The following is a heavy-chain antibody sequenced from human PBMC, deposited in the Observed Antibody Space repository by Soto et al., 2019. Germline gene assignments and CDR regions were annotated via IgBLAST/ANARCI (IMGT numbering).Heavy chain of an antibody. CDR3: ARGPGGPDGPGDY. Sequence: QVQLVQSGAEVKKPGASVKVSCKASGYTFTSYAMHWVRQSPGQRLEWMGWINAGNGNTKYSQKFQGRVTITRDTSASTAYMELSSLRSEDTAVYYCARGPGGPDGPGDYWGQGTLVTVSS. J-gene: IGHJ4*02. CDR2: INAGNGNT. D-gene: IGHD2-15*01. CDR1: GYTFTSYA. V-gene: IGHV1-3*01.